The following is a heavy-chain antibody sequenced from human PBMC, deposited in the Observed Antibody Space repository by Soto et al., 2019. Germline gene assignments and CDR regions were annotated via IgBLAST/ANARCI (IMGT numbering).Heavy chain of an antibody. CDR1: GYTFTSYG. D-gene: IGHD2-2*01. Sequence: ASVKVSCKASGYTFTSYGISWVRQAPGQGLEWMGWISAYNGNTNYAQKLQGRVTMTTDTSTSTAYMELRSLRSDDTAVYYCARDVQCSSTSCYVYYYYMDVWGKGTTVTVSS. CDR2: ISAYNGNT. J-gene: IGHJ6*03. V-gene: IGHV1-18*01. CDR3: ARDVQCSSTSCYVYYYYMDV.